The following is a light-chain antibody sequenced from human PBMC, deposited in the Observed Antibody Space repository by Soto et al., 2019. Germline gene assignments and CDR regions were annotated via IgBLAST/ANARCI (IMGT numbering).Light chain of an antibody. CDR2: ATS. V-gene: IGKV1-39*01. Sequence: DIQMTQSPASLSASVGDRVTITCRAGRNINTFLHWYQQKPGKAPNLLIYATSTLQTGVPSRFSGSGSGTYFTLTITSVQPEDFATYYSQQSYSTPQTFGQGTKLEI. CDR3: QQSYSTPQT. CDR1: RNINTF. J-gene: IGKJ2*01.